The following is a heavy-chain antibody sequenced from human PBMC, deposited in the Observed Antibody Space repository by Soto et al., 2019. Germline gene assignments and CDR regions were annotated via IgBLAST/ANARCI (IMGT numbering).Heavy chain of an antibody. V-gene: IGHV4-59*01. D-gene: IGHD4-17*01. CDR1: GGSISSYY. CDR3: ARSRYYSDFYFDY. Sequence: SETLSLTCTVSGGSISSYYWRWIRQPPGKGLEWIGDICYSANTNYYHSRESQVTISVDTSKNHFSLKLSSVNAADTAVYYCARSRYYSDFYFDYWGQGILVTVSS. CDR2: ICYSANT. J-gene: IGHJ4*02.